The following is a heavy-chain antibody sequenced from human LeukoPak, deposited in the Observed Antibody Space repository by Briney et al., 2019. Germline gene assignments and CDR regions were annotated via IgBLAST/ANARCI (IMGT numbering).Heavy chain of an antibody. Sequence: PGGSLRLSCVASGFTFGKYWMSWVRQAPGKGLEWVAVISYDGSNKYYADSVKGRFTISRDNSKNTLYLQMNSLRAEDTAVYYCAKSSHRSDYYYYGMDVWGQGTTVTVSS. CDR3: AKSSHRSDYYYYGMDV. D-gene: IGHD2-2*01. CDR1: GFTFGKYW. J-gene: IGHJ6*02. CDR2: ISYDGSNK. V-gene: IGHV3-30*18.